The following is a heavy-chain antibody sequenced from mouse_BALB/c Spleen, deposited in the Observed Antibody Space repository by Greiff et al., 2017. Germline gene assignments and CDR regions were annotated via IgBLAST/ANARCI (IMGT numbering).Heavy chain of an antibody. CDR2: ISSGSSTI. J-gene: IGHJ3*01. CDR1: GFTFSSFG. Sequence: EVNVVESGGGLVQPGGSRKLSCAASGFTFSSFGMHWVRQAPEKGLEWVAYISSGSSTIYYADTVKGRFTISRDNPKNTLFLQMTSLRSEDTAMYYCARGGNYVYWGQGTLVTVSA. D-gene: IGHD2-1*01. CDR3: ARGGNYVY. V-gene: IGHV5-17*02.